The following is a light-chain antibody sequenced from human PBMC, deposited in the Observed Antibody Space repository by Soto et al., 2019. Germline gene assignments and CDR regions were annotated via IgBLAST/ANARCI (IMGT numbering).Light chain of an antibody. CDR1: QSVSSSY. V-gene: IGKV3-20*01. Sequence: EIVLTQSPGTLSLSPGERATLSCRASQSVSSSYLAWYQQKPGQAPRLLIYGASSRATGIPDRFSGSGSGTDFTLTSSRLEPEDFAVYYCKQYGNSPFTFGPGNKVDIK. CDR2: GAS. J-gene: IGKJ3*01. CDR3: KQYGNSPFT.